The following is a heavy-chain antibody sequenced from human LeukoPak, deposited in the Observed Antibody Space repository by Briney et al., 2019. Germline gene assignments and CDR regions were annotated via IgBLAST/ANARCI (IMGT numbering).Heavy chain of an antibody. V-gene: IGHV3-30*03. D-gene: IGHD6-13*01. CDR1: GFTFSSYG. CDR3: ARLYSSSWKTPDWFDP. J-gene: IGHJ5*02. Sequence: GGSLRLSCAASGFTFSSYGMHWVRQAPGKGLEWVALISYDGSNEYYADSVRGRFTISRDNSKFTLYMQMNSLRAEDTAVYYCARLYSSSWKTPDWFDPWGQGTLVTVSS. CDR2: ISYDGSNE.